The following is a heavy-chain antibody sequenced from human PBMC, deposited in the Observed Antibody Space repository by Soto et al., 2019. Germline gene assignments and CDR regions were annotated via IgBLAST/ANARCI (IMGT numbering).Heavy chain of an antibody. CDR1: VYTFTRYY. CDR3: ARDVRLISRLETNSLDF. V-gene: IGHV1-46*01. J-gene: IGHJ4*02. D-gene: IGHD2-8*01. Sequence: XSGKVSCKASVYTFTRYYIHWVRQAPGQGPEWMGVINPSYGNTNYAQKFQGRVTLPRDTSKSTLSMELSSLRSEDTAVYFCARDVRLISRLETNSLDFRGQGSLVTV. CDR2: INPSYGNT.